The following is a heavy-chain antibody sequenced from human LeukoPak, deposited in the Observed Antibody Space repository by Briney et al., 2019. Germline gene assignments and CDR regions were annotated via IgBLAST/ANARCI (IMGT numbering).Heavy chain of an antibody. J-gene: IGHJ4*02. D-gene: IGHD3-10*01. CDR3: ARELFGSGSCPDG. Sequence: GRSLRLSCSASGFTFSYYAIHWVRQAPGKGLEWVALIWSDGSNKYYADSVKGQITISRDNSKNTVYLQMNSLRAEDTAVYYCARELFGSGSCPDGWGQGTLVTVSS. CDR2: IWSDGSNK. V-gene: IGHV3-33*01. CDR1: GFTFSYYA.